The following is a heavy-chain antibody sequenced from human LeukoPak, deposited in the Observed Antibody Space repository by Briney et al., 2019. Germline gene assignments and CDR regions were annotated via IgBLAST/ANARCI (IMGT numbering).Heavy chain of an antibody. CDR3: AKDPSATYRSSWYDAAGHFDY. V-gene: IGHV1-8*03. J-gene: IGHJ4*02. D-gene: IGHD6-13*01. CDR2: MNPNSGNT. Sequence: ASVKVSCKASGYTFTSYDINWVRQATGQGLEWMGWMNPNSGNTGYAQKFQGRVTITRNTSISTAYMELSSLRSEDTAVYYCAKDPSATYRSSWYDAAGHFDYWGQGTLVTVSS. CDR1: GYTFTSYD.